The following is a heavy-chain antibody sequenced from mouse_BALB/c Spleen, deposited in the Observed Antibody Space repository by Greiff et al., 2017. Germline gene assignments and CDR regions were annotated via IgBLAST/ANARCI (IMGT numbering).Heavy chain of an antibody. Sequence: QVQLKESGAELVRPGTSVKMSCKAAGYTFTNYWIGWVKQRPGHGLEWIGDIYPGGGYTNYNEKFKGKATLTADTSSSTAYMQLSSLTSEDSAIYYCARTSYYGSSPHAMDYWGQGTSVTVSS. CDR3: ARTSYYGSSPHAMDY. D-gene: IGHD1-1*01. J-gene: IGHJ4*01. CDR2: IYPGGGYT. V-gene: IGHV1-63*02. CDR1: GYTFTNYW.